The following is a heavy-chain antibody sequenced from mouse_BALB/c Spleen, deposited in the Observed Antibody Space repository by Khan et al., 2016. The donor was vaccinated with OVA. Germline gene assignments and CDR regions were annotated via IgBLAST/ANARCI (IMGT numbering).Heavy chain of an antibody. CDR3: ARSNYDSFAY. D-gene: IGHD2-4*01. CDR2: ISSGGDNT. J-gene: IGHJ3*01. Sequence: EVELVESGGGLVKPGGSLKLSCAASGFTFSSFTMSWVRQTPEKRLEWVATISSGGDNTYYPDSVKGRFTFSSENAKNTLYMHMSSLRSEDTALYSLARSNYDSFAYWGQGTLVTVSA. V-gene: IGHV5-9*03. CDR1: GFTFSSFT.